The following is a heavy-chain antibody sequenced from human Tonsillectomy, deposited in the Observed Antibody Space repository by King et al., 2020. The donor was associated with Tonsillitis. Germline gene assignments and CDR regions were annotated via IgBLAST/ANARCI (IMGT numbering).Heavy chain of an antibody. CDR2: IHPGDSDT. CDR3: ARLRKFGQLFLEY. CDR1: GYSFSTYW. Sequence: QLVQSGAEVRKPGESLEISCEGSGYSFSTYWIGWVRQVPGKGLEWVAMIHPGDSDTRYSPSFHGLVTISADETINTVYLQWSSLTASDTAIYYCARLRKFGQLFLEYWGQGALVTVSS. D-gene: IGHD3-10*01. J-gene: IGHJ4*02. V-gene: IGHV5-51*01.